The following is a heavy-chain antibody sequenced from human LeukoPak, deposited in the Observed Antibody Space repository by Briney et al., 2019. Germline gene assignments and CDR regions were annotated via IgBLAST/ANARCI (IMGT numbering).Heavy chain of an antibody. CDR1: GYTFTSYY. Sequence: GASVKVSCNASGYTFTSYYMHWVRQAPGQGLEWMGIINPSGGSTGYALKFQDRVTMTRDTSTSTLYMELSSLRSEDTAVYYCARVNGDSGSYFDYWGQGTLVTVSS. V-gene: IGHV1-46*01. D-gene: IGHD6-19*01. CDR2: INPSGGST. CDR3: ARVNGDSGSYFDY. J-gene: IGHJ4*02.